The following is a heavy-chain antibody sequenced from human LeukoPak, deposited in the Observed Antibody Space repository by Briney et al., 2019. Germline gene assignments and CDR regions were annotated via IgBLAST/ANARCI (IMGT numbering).Heavy chain of an antibody. CDR1: GFTFSSYS. CDR2: ISSSSSYI. CDR3: ARAGSGYEDGFDY. J-gene: IGHJ4*02. Sequence: PGGSLRLSCAASGFTFSSYSMNWVRQAPGKGLEWVSSISSSSSYIYYADSVKGRFTISRDNAKHSLYLQMNSLRAEDTAVYYCARAGSGYEDGFDYWGQGTLVTVSS. V-gene: IGHV3-21*01. D-gene: IGHD5-12*01.